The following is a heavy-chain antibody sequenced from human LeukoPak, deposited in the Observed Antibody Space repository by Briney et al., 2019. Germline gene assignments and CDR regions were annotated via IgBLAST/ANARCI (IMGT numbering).Heavy chain of an antibody. CDR3: ARVTAVAGTSVGVDA. CDR2: INSDASVT. J-gene: IGHJ4*02. D-gene: IGHD6-19*01. CDR1: GFTFSNYW. V-gene: IGHV3-74*01. Sequence: NPGGSLRLSCAASGFTFSNYWMHWVRQTPGKGLVWVSRINSDASVTTYADSVKGRFTISRDNAKNTLYLQMNSLRAEDTAVYYCARVTAVAGTSVGVDAWGQGILVTVS.